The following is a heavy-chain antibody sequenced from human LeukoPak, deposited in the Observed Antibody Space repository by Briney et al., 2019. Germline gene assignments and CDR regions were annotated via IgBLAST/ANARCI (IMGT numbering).Heavy chain of an antibody. CDR2: INPNSGGT. Sequence: ASVKVSCKTSGYSFTGYYIHWVRQAPGQGLEWMGWINPNSGGTNYAQKFQGRVTITRDTSIATTYMGLNRLTSDDTAVYFCAREMDSSEAFDIWGQGTLVTVSS. CDR1: GYSFTGYY. J-gene: IGHJ3*02. V-gene: IGHV1-2*02. CDR3: AREMDSSEAFDI. D-gene: IGHD3-22*01.